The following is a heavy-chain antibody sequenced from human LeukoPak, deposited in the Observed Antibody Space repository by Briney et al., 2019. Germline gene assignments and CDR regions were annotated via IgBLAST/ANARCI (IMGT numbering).Heavy chain of an antibody. J-gene: IGHJ6*03. D-gene: IGHD6-19*01. CDR1: GFTFDDYA. Sequence: GRSLRLSCAASGFTFDDYAMHWVRQAPGKGLEWVSGISWNSGSIGYADSVKGRFTISRDNAKNSLYLQMNSLRAEDTALYYCAKDTGRIAVAVFYYYMDVWGKGTTVTVS. V-gene: IGHV3-9*01. CDR3: AKDTGRIAVAVFYYYMDV. CDR2: ISWNSGSI.